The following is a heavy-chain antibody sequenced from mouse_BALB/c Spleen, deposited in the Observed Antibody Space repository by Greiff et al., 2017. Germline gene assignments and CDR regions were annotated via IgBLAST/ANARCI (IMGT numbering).Heavy chain of an antibody. CDR2: ISSGSSTI. CDR1: GFTFSSFG. CDR3: ARSTMITTRGYYYAMDY. V-gene: IGHV5-17*02. J-gene: IGHJ4*01. D-gene: IGHD2-4*01. Sequence: EVQVVESGGGLVQPGGSRKLSCAASGFTFSSFGMHWVRQAPEKGLEWVAYISSGSSTIYYADTVKGRFTISRDNPKNTLFLQMTSLRSEDTAMYYCARSTMITTRGYYYAMDYWGQGTSVTVSS.